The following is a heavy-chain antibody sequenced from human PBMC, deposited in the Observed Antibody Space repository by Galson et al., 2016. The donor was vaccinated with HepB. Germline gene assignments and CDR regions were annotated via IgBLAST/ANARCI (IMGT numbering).Heavy chain of an antibody. CDR1: GFTFSTYA. CDR2: ISGSGGGT. J-gene: IGHJ4*02. CDR3: AKVLEHGRGDF. V-gene: IGHV3-23*01. D-gene: IGHD3-3*01. Sequence: SLRLSCAASGFTFSTYAMSWVRQAPGKGLEWLSVISGSGGGTKYADSVKGRFTISRDNSKNTLYLHMNSLRAEDTAIYYCAKVLEHGRGDFWGQGTLVTVSS.